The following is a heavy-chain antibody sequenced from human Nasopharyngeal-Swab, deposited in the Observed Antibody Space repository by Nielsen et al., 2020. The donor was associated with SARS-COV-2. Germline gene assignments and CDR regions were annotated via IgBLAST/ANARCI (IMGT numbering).Heavy chain of an antibody. CDR2: IVVGSGNT. Sequence: SVKVSCKASGFTFTSSAVQWVRQARGQRLEWIGWIVVGSGNTNYAQKFQERVTITRDMSTSTAYMELSSLRSEDTAVCYCAAANLYSSGWYITDYWGQGTLVTVSS. CDR1: GFTFTSSA. D-gene: IGHD6-19*01. CDR3: AAANLYSSGWYITDY. V-gene: IGHV1-58*01. J-gene: IGHJ4*02.